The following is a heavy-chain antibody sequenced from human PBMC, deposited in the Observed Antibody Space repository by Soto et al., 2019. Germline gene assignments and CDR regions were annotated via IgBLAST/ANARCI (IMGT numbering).Heavy chain of an antibody. CDR2: IYFSGST. J-gene: IGHJ4*02. CDR3: VGGNAWEVLLAY. D-gene: IGHD1-26*01. V-gene: IGHV4-31*03. Sequence: SETLSLTCTVSGASINSGGYYWSWIRQLPGKGLEWIGYIYFSGSTYYNPSLESRVTISLDTSKNQFSLKLSSVTAADTAVYYCVGGNAWEVLLAYWGQGTLVTVSS. CDR1: GASINSGGYY.